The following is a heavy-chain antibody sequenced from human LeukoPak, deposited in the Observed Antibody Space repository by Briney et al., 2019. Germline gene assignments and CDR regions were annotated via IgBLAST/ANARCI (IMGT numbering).Heavy chain of an antibody. CDR1: SGSISNYY. Sequence: SETLSLTCTVSSGSISNYYWSWIRQPPGKGLEWIGYIYYSGSTNYNPSLKSRVIISVDTSKNQFSLKLSSVTAADTAVYYCAGMSSGYYYEFDYWGQGTLVTVSS. D-gene: IGHD3-22*01. J-gene: IGHJ4*02. CDR2: IYYSGST. CDR3: AGMSSGYYYEFDY. V-gene: IGHV4-59*01.